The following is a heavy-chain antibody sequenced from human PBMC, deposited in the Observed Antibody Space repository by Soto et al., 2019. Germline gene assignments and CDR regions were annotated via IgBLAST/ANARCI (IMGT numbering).Heavy chain of an antibody. J-gene: IGHJ2*01. Sequence: GGSLRLSCAASGFTFSSYSMNWVRQAPGKGLEWVSSISSSSSYIYYADSVKGRFTISRDNAKNSLYLQMNSLRAEDTAVYYCARDRTTVTVWYFDLWGRGTLVTVSS. CDR3: ARDRTTVTVWYFDL. V-gene: IGHV3-21*01. D-gene: IGHD4-17*01. CDR1: GFTFSSYS. CDR2: ISSSSSYI.